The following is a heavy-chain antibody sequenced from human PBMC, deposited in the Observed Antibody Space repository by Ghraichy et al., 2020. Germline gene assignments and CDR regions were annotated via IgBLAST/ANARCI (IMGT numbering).Heavy chain of an antibody. Sequence: ESLNISCTVSGDSMSSYYWSWIRQPPGKGLEWIGYVYYSGSTNYNPSLKSRVTISVDTSKNQFSLKLRSVTAADTAVYYCATERDEVGLDWFDPWGQGTLVTVSS. CDR1: GDSMSSYY. V-gene: IGHV4-59*01. CDR3: ATERDEVGLDWFDP. D-gene: IGHD3-16*01. J-gene: IGHJ5*02. CDR2: VYYSGST.